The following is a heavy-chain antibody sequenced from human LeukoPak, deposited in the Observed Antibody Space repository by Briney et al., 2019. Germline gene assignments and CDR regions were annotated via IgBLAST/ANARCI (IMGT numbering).Heavy chain of an antibody. CDR3: ARVWRGYCSGGSCPYFDY. V-gene: IGHV3-7*03. J-gene: IGHJ4*02. Sequence: GGSLRLSCAASGFTFTNFWMNWLRQAPGKGLEWVANIKQDGGAKSYVDSVKGRFTISRDNAKNTLYLQMNSLRAEDTAVYYCARVWRGYCSGGSCPYFDYWGQGTLVTVSS. CDR1: GFTFTNFW. D-gene: IGHD2-15*01. CDR2: IKQDGGAK.